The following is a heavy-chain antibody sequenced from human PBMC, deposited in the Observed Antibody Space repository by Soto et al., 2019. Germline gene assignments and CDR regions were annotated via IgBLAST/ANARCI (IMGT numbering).Heavy chain of an antibody. V-gene: IGHV4-34*01. CDR3: AGRAGNYYYGTDV. J-gene: IGHJ6*02. CDR1: GVSLSVHY. Sequence: SETLSLTCGVSGVSLSVHYWSWIRQPPGKGLEWIGEITPIGDSTYNPSLKSRLSISVDTAKKQFSLNLSSVTGADTAVYYCAGRAGNYYYGTDVWGQGTTVTVSS. CDR2: ITPIGDS.